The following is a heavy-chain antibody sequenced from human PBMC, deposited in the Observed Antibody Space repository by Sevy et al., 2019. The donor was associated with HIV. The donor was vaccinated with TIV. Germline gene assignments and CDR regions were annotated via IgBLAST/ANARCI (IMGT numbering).Heavy chain of an antibody. V-gene: IGHV4-59*01. CDR3: ASTSLRYFDY. CDR2: IYYSGST. Sequence: SENLSLTCTVSGGSISSYYWSWIRQPPGKGLEWIGYIYYSGSTNYNPSLKSRVTISVDTSKKQLSLKLSSMTAADTAVYYCASTSLRYFDYWGQGTLVTVSS. CDR1: GGSISSYY. D-gene: IGHD3-3*01. J-gene: IGHJ4*02.